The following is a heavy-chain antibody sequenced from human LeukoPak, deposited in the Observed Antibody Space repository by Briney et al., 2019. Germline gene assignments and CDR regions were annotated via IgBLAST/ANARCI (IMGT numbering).Heavy chain of an antibody. Sequence: PSETLSLTCAVYGGSFSGYYWSWIRQPPEKGLEWIGEINHSGSTNYNPSLKSRVTISVDTSKNQFSLKLSSVTAADTAVYYCARGGLTGTNDYWGQGTLVTVSS. CDR1: GGSFSGYY. V-gene: IGHV4-34*01. D-gene: IGHD1/OR15-1a*01. CDR3: ARGGLTGTNDY. J-gene: IGHJ4*02. CDR2: INHSGST.